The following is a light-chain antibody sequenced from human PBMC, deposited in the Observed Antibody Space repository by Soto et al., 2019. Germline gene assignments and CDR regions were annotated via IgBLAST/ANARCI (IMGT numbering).Light chain of an antibody. CDR1: RSNIGSNT. J-gene: IGLJ2*01. Sequence: QSVLTQPPSASGTPGQTVTISCSGSRSNIGSNTVHWYQQLPGTAPKLLIYNNNQRPSGVPDRFSGSKSGTSASLAISGLQSEDEADYYCAAWDDSLLFGGGTKVTVL. V-gene: IGLV1-44*01. CDR3: AAWDDSLL. CDR2: NNN.